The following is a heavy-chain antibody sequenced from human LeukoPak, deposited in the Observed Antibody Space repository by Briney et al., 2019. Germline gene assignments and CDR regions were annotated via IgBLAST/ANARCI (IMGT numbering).Heavy chain of an antibody. Sequence: GGSLRLSCATSGFTFNNYNMIWVLQAPGKGLEWVSSISSSSSSYINYADSVKGRFTISRDNARNSLYLQMSSLRAEDTAVYYCAKGHSGSYPAEYFQHWGQGTLVTASS. J-gene: IGHJ1*01. V-gene: IGHV3-21*01. CDR1: GFTFNNYN. D-gene: IGHD1-26*01. CDR3: AKGHSGSYPAEYFQH. CDR2: ISSSSSSYI.